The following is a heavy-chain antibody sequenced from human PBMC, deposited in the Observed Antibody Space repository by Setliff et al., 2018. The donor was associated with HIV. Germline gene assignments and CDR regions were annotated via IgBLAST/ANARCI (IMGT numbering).Heavy chain of an antibody. CDR2: ISSSGNTI. Sequence: GGSLRLSCAASGFTFRSYEMNWVRQAPGKGLEWLSYISSSGNTIYYTDSLKGRFTISRDNARSSLYLEMNSLRADDTATYYCARKLRPGHGVDVWGQGTTVTVSS. J-gene: IGHJ6*02. CDR3: ARKLRPGHGVDV. V-gene: IGHV3-48*03. CDR1: GFTFRSYE. D-gene: IGHD3-10*01.